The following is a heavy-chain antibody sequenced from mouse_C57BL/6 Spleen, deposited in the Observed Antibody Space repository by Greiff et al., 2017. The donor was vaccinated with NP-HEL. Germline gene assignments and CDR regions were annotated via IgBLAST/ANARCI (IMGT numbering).Heavy chain of an antibody. J-gene: IGHJ4*01. CDR3: ARRIYDGYYDAMDY. D-gene: IGHD2-3*01. CDR2: ISNGGGST. V-gene: IGHV5-12*01. Sequence: EVKLMESGGGLVQPGGSLKLSCAASGFTFSDYYMYWVRQTPEKRLEWVAYISNGGGSTYYPDTVKGRFTISRDNAKNTLYLQMSRLKSEDTAMYYCARRIYDGYYDAMDYWGQGTSVTVSS. CDR1: GFTFSDYY.